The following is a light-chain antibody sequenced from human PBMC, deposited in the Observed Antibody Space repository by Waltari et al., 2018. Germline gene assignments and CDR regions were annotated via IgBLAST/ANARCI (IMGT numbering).Light chain of an antibody. CDR1: QCIGKN. CDR3: QQDKSYPVT. Sequence: DIQMPQSPTTLTASVVDRVTITCRASQCIGKNLAWYQQKPGKAPKLLIYEASNLERGVSSKFSGSGSGTEFTLTISSLQPDDFATYYCQQDKSYPVTFGQGTRLQIK. CDR2: EAS. V-gene: IGKV1-5*03. J-gene: IGKJ5*01.